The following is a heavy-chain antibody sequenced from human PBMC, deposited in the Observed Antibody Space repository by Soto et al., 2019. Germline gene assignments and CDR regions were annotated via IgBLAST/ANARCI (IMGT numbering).Heavy chain of an antibody. CDR1: GSSLSTSGVG. J-gene: IGHJ3*01. CDR3: ARGVATLPVFAFDV. V-gene: IGHV2-5*01. D-gene: IGHD6-6*01. Sequence: QITLKGSGPTLVKPTQTLTLTCSLSGSSLSTSGVGLGWLRQPPGKAIEWLALIYWNDDKHYSPALQSRLTITKDTSKNPAVLTMTNMDTVDTATYYCARGVATLPVFAFDVWGQGTMVTVSS. CDR2: IYWNDDK.